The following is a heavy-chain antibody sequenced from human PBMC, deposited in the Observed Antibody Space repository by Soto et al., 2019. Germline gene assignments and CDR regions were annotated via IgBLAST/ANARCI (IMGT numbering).Heavy chain of an antibody. V-gene: IGHV4-31*03. CDR3: ARDRHYYDSSGYRAPGGVDWFDP. J-gene: IGHJ5*02. CDR1: GGSISSGGYY. D-gene: IGHD3-22*01. Sequence: QVQLQESGPGLVKPSQTLSLTCTVSGGSISSGGYYWSWIRQHPGKGLEWIGYIYYSGSTYYNPSLKSRVTMSVDTSKNQFSLKLSSVTAADTAVYYCARDRHYYDSSGYRAPGGVDWFDPWGQGTLVTVSS. CDR2: IYYSGST.